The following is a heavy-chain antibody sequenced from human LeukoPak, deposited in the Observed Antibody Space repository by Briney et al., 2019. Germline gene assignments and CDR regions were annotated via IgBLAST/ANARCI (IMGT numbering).Heavy chain of an antibody. CDR1: GFTFSNYW. CDR2: IKQDGSEK. CDR3: ARDRWGYSYGGD. D-gene: IGHD5-18*01. V-gene: IGHV3-7*01. Sequence: PGGSLRLSCAASGFTFSNYWMSWVRQAPGKGLEWVANIKQDGSEKYYVDSVKGRFTISRDNAKNSLYLQMNSLRAEDTAVYCCARDRWGYSYGGDWGQGTLVTVSS. J-gene: IGHJ4*02.